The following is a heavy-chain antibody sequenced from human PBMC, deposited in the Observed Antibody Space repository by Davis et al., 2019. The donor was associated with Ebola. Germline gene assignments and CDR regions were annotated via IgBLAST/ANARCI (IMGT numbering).Heavy chain of an antibody. J-gene: IGHJ2*01. Sequence: SETLSLTCAVYGGSFSGYYWSWIRQPPGKGLEWIGEINHSGSTNYNPSLKSRVTISVDTSKNQFSLKLSSVTAADTAVYYCARVGFCSGGSCYFWYFDLWGRGTLVTVSS. CDR3: ARVGFCSGGSCYFWYFDL. CDR1: GGSFSGYY. CDR2: INHSGST. V-gene: IGHV4-34*01. D-gene: IGHD2-15*01.